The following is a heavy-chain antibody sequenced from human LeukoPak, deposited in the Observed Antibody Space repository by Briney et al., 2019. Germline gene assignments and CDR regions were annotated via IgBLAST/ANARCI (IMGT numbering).Heavy chain of an antibody. CDR3: ARESDGDYYFDY. CDR2: ISSSSNYI. CDR1: GFTFSSYN. D-gene: IGHD4-17*01. Sequence: GGSLRLSCAASGFTFSSYNMNWVRQAPEKGLEWVSSISSSSNYIYYADSVKGRFTTSRDNAKNSLYLQMHSLRAEDSALYYCARESDGDYYFDYWGQGTLVTVSS. J-gene: IGHJ4*02. V-gene: IGHV3-21*01.